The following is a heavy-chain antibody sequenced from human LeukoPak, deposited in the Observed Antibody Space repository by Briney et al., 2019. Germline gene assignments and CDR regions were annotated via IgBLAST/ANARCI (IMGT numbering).Heavy chain of an antibody. CDR2: IYYSGST. Sequence: PSETLSLTCTVSGGSISSSSYYWGWIRQPPGKGLEWIGSIYYSGSTYYNPSLTSRVTISVDTSKNQFSLKLSSVTAADTAVYYCARYPTYYDFWSGYSHYYYYMDVWGKGTTVTVSS. V-gene: IGHV4-39*01. CDR3: ARYPTYYDFWSGYSHYYYYMDV. D-gene: IGHD3-3*01. CDR1: GGSISSSSYY. J-gene: IGHJ6*03.